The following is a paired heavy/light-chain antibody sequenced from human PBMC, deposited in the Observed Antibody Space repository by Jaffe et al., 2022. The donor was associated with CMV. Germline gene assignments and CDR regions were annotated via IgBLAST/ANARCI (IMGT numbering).Heavy chain of an antibody. D-gene: IGHD1-26*01. V-gene: IGHV1-69*01. J-gene: IGHJ6*02. CDR1: GGTFSSYA. Sequence: QVQLVQSGAEVKKPGSSVKVSCKASGGTFSSYAISWVRQAPGQGLEWMGGIIPIFGTANYAQKFQGRVTITADESTSTAYMELSSLRSEDTAVYYCAGQKWEPIGGYYYYYYGMDVWGQGTTVTVSS. CDR2: IIPIFGTA. CDR3: AGQKWEPIGGYYYYYYGMDV.
Light chain of an antibody. CDR1: SSDVGSYNL. CDR3: CSYAGSSTSGVV. CDR2: EVS. Sequence: QSALTQPASVSGSPGQSITISCTGTSSDVGSYNLVSWYQQHPGKAPKLMIYEVSKRPSGVSNRFSGSKSGNTASLTISGLQAEDEADYYCCSYAGSSTSGVVFGGGTKLTVL. J-gene: IGLJ2*01. V-gene: IGLV2-23*02.